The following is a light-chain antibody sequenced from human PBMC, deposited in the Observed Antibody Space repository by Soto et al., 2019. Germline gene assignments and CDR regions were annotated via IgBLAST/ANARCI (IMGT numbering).Light chain of an antibody. Sequence: QSALTQPPSVSAAPGQKVTISCSGSTSNIGTYSVSWYQQLPGTAPKLLIYDNSQRPSGIPDRFSGSKSGTSATLAITGLQTGDEADYYCGTWDSSLNGGVFGAGTKVTVL. CDR3: GTWDSSLNGGV. V-gene: IGLV1-51*01. CDR2: DNS. CDR1: TSNIGTYS. J-gene: IGLJ3*02.